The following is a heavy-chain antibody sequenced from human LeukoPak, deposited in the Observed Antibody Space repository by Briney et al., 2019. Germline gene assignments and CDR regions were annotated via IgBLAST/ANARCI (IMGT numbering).Heavy chain of an antibody. V-gene: IGHV3-30*18. Sequence: GRSLRLSCAASGFTFSSYGMHWVRQAPGKGLEWVAVISYDGSNKYYADSVKGRFTTSRDNSKNTLYLQMNSLRAEDTAVYYCAKEWGAGSDAFDIWGQGTMVTVSS. CDR1: GFTFSSYG. D-gene: IGHD1-26*01. CDR2: ISYDGSNK. J-gene: IGHJ3*02. CDR3: AKEWGAGSDAFDI.